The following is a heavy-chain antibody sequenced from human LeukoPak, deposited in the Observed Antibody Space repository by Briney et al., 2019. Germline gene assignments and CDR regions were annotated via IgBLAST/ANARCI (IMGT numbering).Heavy chain of an antibody. J-gene: IGHJ4*02. Sequence: GGSLRLSCAASGFTFSSYGMHWVRQAPGKGLEWVAVISYDGSNKYYADSVKGRFTISRDNSKNTLYLQMNSLRAEGTAVYYCAKEQLELRYFDWLFLDYWGQGTLVTVSS. D-gene: IGHD3-9*01. CDR3: AKEQLELRYFDWLFLDY. CDR2: ISYDGSNK. CDR1: GFTFSSYG. V-gene: IGHV3-30*18.